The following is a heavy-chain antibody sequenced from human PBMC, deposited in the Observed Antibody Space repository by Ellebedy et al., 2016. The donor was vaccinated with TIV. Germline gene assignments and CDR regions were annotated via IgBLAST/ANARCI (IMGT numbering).Heavy chain of an antibody. V-gene: IGHV3-33*01. CDR1: EFTFRSYG. CDR2: IWYDGSNE. CDR3: ARDGATVVTHNAFDM. Sequence: GGSLRLXXEASEFTFRSYGMHWVRQAPGKALEWVALIWYDGSNEKYADSVKGRFTISRDNSKNTLYLQMNSLRAEDTAVYYCARDGATVVTHNAFDMWGQGTMVTVSS. D-gene: IGHD4-23*01. J-gene: IGHJ3*02.